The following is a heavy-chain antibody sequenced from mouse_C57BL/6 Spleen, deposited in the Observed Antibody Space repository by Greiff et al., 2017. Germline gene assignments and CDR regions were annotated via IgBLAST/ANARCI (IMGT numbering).Heavy chain of an antibody. CDR2: ISYDGSN. CDR1: GYSITSGYY. D-gene: IGHD1-1*01. J-gene: IGHJ4*01. V-gene: IGHV3-6*01. CDR3: ARRVYYPYAMDY. Sequence: EVQLVESGPGLVKPSQSLSLTCSVTGYSITSGYYWNWIRQFPGNKLEWMGYISYDGSNNYNPSLKNRISITRDTSKNQFFLKLNSVTTEDTATYYCARRVYYPYAMDYWGQGTLVTVSA.